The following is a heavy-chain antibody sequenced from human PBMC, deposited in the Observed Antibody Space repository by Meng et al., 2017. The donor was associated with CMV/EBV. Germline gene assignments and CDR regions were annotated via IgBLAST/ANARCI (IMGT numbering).Heavy chain of an antibody. CDR2: ISYDGSNK. CDR1: GFTFSSYA. Sequence: GESLKISCAASGFTFSSYAMHWVRQAPGKGLEWVAVISYDGSNKYYADSVKGRFTISRDNSKNTLYLQMNSLRAEDAAVYYCARDLHYYGSGSYYNHYCYYYGMDVWGQGTTVTVSS. V-gene: IGHV3-30-3*01. CDR3: ARDLHYYGSGSYYNHYCYYYGMDV. D-gene: IGHD3-10*01. J-gene: IGHJ6*02.